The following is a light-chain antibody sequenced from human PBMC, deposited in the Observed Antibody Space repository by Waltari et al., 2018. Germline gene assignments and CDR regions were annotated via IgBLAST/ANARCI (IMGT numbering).Light chain of an antibody. CDR1: SSDVGNYKR. CDR2: AVS. V-gene: IGLV2-23*02. CDR3: SSYAGSSKGV. Sequence: QSALTQPASVSGSPGQSITISCTGTSSDVGNYKRVSWYQQHPAKAPNLMIYAVSKRPSGVSDRFSGSKSGDMASLTISGLQPEDEAEYFCSSYAGSSKGVFGGGTKVTVL. J-gene: IGLJ2*01.